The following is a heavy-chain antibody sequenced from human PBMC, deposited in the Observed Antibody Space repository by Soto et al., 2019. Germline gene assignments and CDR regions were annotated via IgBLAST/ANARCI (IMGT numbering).Heavy chain of an antibody. CDR2: IYSGVNT. CDR3: ARGRLLISD. J-gene: IGHJ4*02. Sequence: EVQLVESGGGLVQPGGSLRLSCAASGFTVSSDYMTWVRQAPGKGLEWVSIIYSGVNTSYADSVKGRFTISRDNAKNTLYLQMNSLRSEDTAVYFCARGRLLISDWGQGALVTVSS. V-gene: IGHV3-66*01. CDR1: GFTVSSDY. D-gene: IGHD1-26*01.